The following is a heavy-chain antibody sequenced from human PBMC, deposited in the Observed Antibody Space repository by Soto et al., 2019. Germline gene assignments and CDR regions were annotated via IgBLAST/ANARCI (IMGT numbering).Heavy chain of an antibody. D-gene: IGHD6-6*01. CDR1: GGSISSSSYY. CDR3: ARHRKYSSSQPCGFDP. V-gene: IGHV4-39*01. CDR2: IYYSGST. Sequence: PSETLSLTCTVSGGSISSSSYYWGWIRQPPGKGLELIGSIYYSGSTYYNPSLKSRVTISVDTSKNQFSLKLSSVTAADTAVYYCARHRKYSSSQPCGFDPWGQGTLVTVSS. J-gene: IGHJ5*02.